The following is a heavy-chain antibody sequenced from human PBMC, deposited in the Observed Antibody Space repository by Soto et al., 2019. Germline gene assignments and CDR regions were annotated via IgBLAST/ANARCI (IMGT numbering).Heavy chain of an antibody. V-gene: IGHV1-46*01. Sequence: GASVKVSCKASGYTFTSYYMHWVRQAPGQGLEWMGITNPSGGSTSYAQKFQGRVTMTRDTSTSTVYMELSSLRSEDTAVYYCARDYNLLPSQYSSGWSAIDPWGQGTLVTVSS. D-gene: IGHD6-19*01. CDR3: ARDYNLLPSQYSSGWSAIDP. CDR1: GYTFTSYY. CDR2: TNPSGGST. J-gene: IGHJ5*02.